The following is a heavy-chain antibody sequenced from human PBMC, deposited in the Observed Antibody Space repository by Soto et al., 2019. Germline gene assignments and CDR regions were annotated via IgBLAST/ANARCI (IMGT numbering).Heavy chain of an antibody. CDR3: ARNESSNIYGMDV. D-gene: IGHD6-6*01. J-gene: IGHJ6*02. CDR2: ISSSSFSI. Sequence: GGSLRLSCAASGFNFSSYSMNWVRQAPGKGLEWVSSISSSSFSINYADSVKGRFSISRDNAQNSLHLQMNNLRAEDTAVYYCARNESSNIYGMDVWGQGTTVTVS. V-gene: IGHV3-21*01. CDR1: GFNFSSYS.